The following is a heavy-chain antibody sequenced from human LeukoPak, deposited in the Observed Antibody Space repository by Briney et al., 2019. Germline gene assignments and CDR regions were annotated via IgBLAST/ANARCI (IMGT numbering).Heavy chain of an antibody. D-gene: IGHD3-3*01. J-gene: IGHJ3*02. CDR3: AKNPLRAVLFRFLEGVFDI. V-gene: IGHV1-46*03. Sequence: ASVKVSCKASGYTFTSYYMHWVRQAPGQGLEWMGIINPSGGSTSYAQKFQGRVTMTRDTSTSTVYMELSSLRSEDTAVYYCAKNPLRAVLFRFLEGVFDIWGQGTMVTV. CDR1: GYTFTSYY. CDR2: INPSGGST.